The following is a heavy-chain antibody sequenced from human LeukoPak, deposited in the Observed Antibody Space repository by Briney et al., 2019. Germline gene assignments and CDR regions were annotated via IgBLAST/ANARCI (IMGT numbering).Heavy chain of an antibody. V-gene: IGHV4-34*01. J-gene: IGHJ5*02. CDR2: INQSGST. D-gene: IGHD3-3*01. CDR3: ARSRGITIFGVVRRWFDP. CDR1: GASFSGYY. Sequence: SETLFLTCAVYGASFSGYYWSWIRQPPGRALEWIGEINQSGSTNHNPSLKCRVTISVDKSKSQFSLKLSSVTAADTAVYYCARSRGITIFGVVRRWFDPWGQGTLVTVSS.